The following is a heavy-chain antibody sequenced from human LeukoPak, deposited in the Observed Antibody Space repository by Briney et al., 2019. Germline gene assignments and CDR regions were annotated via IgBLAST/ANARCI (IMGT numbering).Heavy chain of an antibody. D-gene: IGHD6-6*01. J-gene: IGHJ4*02. CDR3: ARGRGAKYGSSSVYFDD. V-gene: IGHV4-4*07. Sequence: PSETLSLTCTVSGGSISNYYWTWIRQPAGKGLEWIGHIYTDGSTNYNPSLKSRVTLSVDTSKSHFSLKLISVTAADTAVYYCARGRGAKYGSSSVYFDDWGQGTLVTVSS. CDR2: IYTDGST. CDR1: GGSISNYY.